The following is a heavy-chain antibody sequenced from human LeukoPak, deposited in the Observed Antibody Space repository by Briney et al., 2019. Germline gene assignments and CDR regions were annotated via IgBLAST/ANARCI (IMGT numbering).Heavy chain of an antibody. CDR2: INHSGST. D-gene: IGHD1-26*01. CDR1: GGSISGYY. V-gene: IGHV4-34*01. CDR3: ARGMGSSPMDV. Sequence: SETLSLTCTVSGGSISGYYWSWIRQPPGKGLEWIGEINHSGSTNYNPSLKSRVTISVDTSKNQFSLKLSSVTAADTAVYYCARGMGSSPMDVWGQGTTVTVSS. J-gene: IGHJ6*02.